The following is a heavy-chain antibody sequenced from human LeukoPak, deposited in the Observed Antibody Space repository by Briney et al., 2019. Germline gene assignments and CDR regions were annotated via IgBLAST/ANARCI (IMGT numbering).Heavy chain of an antibody. D-gene: IGHD1-26*01. CDR3: ATFYSGNHNDFDY. CDR1: GFTFSTYT. J-gene: IGHJ4*02. CDR2: ISSSSSYI. V-gene: IGHV3-21*01. Sequence: GGSLRLSCAASGFTFSTYTMNSVRQAPGKGLEWVSSISSSSSYIYYADSVKGRFTISRDNAQNSLYLQMNSLRAEDTAVYYCATFYSGNHNDFDYWGREPWSPSPQ.